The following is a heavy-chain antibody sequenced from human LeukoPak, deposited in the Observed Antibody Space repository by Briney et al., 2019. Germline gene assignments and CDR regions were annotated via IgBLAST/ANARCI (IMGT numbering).Heavy chain of an antibody. CDR3: AAYSSGWYSHY. CDR1: GYTFTGYY. V-gene: IGHV1-2*02. J-gene: IGHJ4*02. Sequence: ASVKVSCKASGYTFTGYYMHWVRQAPRQGPEWMGWINPNSGATTYGPKFQGRVTMTRDTSISTAYMELSSLISDDTAVYYCAAYSSGWYSHYWGQGTLVTVSS. CDR2: INPNSGAT. D-gene: IGHD6-19*01.